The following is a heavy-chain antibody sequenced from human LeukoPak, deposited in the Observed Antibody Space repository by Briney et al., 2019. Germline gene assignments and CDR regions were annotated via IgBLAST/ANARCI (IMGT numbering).Heavy chain of an antibody. CDR2: IIPILGIA. CDR3: AAPSPYYDILNGLFPLRDY. J-gene: IGHJ4*02. CDR1: GGTFSSYA. Sequence: SVKVSCKVSGGTFSSYAIRCVPQAPGQGLEWMGRIIPILGIANYAQKFQGRVTITADKSTSTAYMELSSLRSEDTAVYYCAAPSPYYDILNGLFPLRDYWGQGTLVTVSS. D-gene: IGHD3-9*01. V-gene: IGHV1-69*04.